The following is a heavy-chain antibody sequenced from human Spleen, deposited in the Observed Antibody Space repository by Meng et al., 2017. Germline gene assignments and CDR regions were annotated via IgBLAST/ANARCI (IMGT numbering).Heavy chain of an antibody. CDR2: INPSGGST. V-gene: IGHV1-46*01. J-gene: IGHJ5*02. CDR3: ARSPVIYCGAGCLSNWFDH. Sequence: ASVKVSCKASGYTFTNCNMHWVRQAPGQGLEWIGFINPSGGSTTYAQQFQGRLTLTRDTPTSTVYMELGSLRSEDTAVYYCARSPVIYCGAGCLSNWFDHWGQGTLVTVSS. D-gene: IGHD2-21*02. CDR1: GYTFTNCN.